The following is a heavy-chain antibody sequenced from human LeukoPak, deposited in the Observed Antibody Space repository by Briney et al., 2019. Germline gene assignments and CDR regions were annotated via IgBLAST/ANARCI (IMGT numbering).Heavy chain of an antibody. CDR2: ISSSSSYT. Sequence: GGSLRLSCAASGFTFSDYYMSWIRQAPGKGLEWVSYISSSSSYTNYADSVKGRFTISRDNAKNSLYLQMNSLRAEDTAVYYCARSGGNSGWAFYIWGQGTMVTVSS. CDR1: GFTFSDYY. D-gene: IGHD4-23*01. J-gene: IGHJ3*02. V-gene: IGHV3-11*06. CDR3: ARSGGNSGWAFYI.